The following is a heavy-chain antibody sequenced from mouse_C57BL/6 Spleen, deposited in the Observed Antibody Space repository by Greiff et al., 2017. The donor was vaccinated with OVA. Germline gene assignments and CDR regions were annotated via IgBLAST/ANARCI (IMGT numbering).Heavy chain of an antibody. D-gene: IGHD2-4*01. CDR3: ARNWDDSEDYFDY. Sequence: VQLQQPGPGLVQPSPCLTISCTASGFSFTSYGVHWVRQSPGQGLEWLGVLWRGGSTDYNATFIARLSISKDNSKSQVFFKMNSLQADDTAIYYCARNWDDSEDYFDYWGQGTTLTVSS. J-gene: IGHJ2*01. CDR2: LWRGGST. V-gene: IGHV2-2*01. CDR1: GFSFTSYG.